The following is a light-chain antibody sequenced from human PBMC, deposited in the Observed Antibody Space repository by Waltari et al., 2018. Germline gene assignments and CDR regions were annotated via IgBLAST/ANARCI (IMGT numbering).Light chain of an antibody. CDR2: AAY. V-gene: IGKV1-27*01. Sequence: DIQMTQSPSSLSASVGDRVTLTCRARQGISNYLAWYQQKQAKVPKLLIYAAYTLQAGVPSRFSGGGSGTDFTLTISSLQPEDVATYYCQKYNSAPLTFGGGTKVEIK. CDR1: QGISNY. J-gene: IGKJ4*01. CDR3: QKYNSAPLT.